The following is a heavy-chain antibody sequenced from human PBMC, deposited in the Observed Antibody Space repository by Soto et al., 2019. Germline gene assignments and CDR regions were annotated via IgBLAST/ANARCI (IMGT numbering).Heavy chain of an antibody. V-gene: IGHV4-34*01. CDR3: ARDQGYWGYDRWYYYGMDV. J-gene: IGHJ6*04. Sequence: SSETLSLTCAVYGGSFSGYSWTWIRQPPGTGLEWIGEINHSGSTNYNPSLKSRVTISVDTSKSQFSLKLSSVTAADTAVYYCARDQGYWGYDRWYYYGMDVWGKGTTVTVSS. CDR2: INHSGST. D-gene: IGHD5-12*01. CDR1: GGSFSGYS.